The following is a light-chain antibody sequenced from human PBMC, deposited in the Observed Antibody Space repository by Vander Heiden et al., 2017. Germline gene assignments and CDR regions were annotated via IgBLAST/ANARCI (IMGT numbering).Light chain of an antibody. CDR1: QSISSY. J-gene: IGKJ3*01. CDR3: QQSDSTPFT. CDR2: AAS. Sequence: QMTPSPSSLSASVGDRVTITCRASQSISSYLNWYQQKPGKAPKLLIYAASSLQSGVPSRFSGSGSGTDFTLTISRLQPEDFATYYCQQSDSTPFTFGHGTKVDIK. V-gene: IGKV1-39*01.